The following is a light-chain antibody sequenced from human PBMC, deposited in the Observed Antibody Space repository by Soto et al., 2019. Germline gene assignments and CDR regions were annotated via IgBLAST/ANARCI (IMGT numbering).Light chain of an antibody. V-gene: IGLV2-14*01. CDR2: EVS. CDR1: SSDIGAYKY. CDR3: CSYRSSSTLV. Sequence: QSALTQPASVSGSPGQSVTISCTGTSSDIGAYKYVSWYQQHPGTAPRLMIYEVSNRPSGVSVRFSASKSGNTASLTISGLQAEDEADYYCCSYRSSSTLVFGGGTKVTVL. J-gene: IGLJ2*01.